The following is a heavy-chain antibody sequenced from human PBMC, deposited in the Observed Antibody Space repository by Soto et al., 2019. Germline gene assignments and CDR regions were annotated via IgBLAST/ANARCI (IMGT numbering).Heavy chain of an antibody. Sequence: QVQLVESGGGVVQPGRSLRLSCAASGFTFSSYGMYWVRRAPGKGLEWVAVISYDGSNKYYADSVKGRFTISRDNSKNRLYLQMNSLRAEDTAVYYCAKGLIAAAGTGSYFDYWGQGTLVTVS. V-gene: IGHV3-30*18. D-gene: IGHD6-13*01. J-gene: IGHJ4*02. CDR3: AKGLIAAAGTGSYFDY. CDR1: GFTFSSYG. CDR2: ISYDGSNK.